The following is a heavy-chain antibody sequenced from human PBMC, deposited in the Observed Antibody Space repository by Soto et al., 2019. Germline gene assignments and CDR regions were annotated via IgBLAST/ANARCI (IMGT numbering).Heavy chain of an antibody. J-gene: IGHJ4*02. CDR3: ARQTPSSSAWRAALDY. CDR1: GDSISTSLYY. D-gene: IGHD6-19*01. V-gene: IGHV4-39*01. CDR2: IYYTGST. Sequence: QLQLQESGPGLVKPSETLSLTCTVSGDSISTSLYYWGWVRQPPGKGLEWIGTIYYTGSTYYNPSLKGRVTISVDTSTNQFSLKLSSVPAADTAVYYCARQTPSSSAWRAALDYWGQGTLVTVSS.